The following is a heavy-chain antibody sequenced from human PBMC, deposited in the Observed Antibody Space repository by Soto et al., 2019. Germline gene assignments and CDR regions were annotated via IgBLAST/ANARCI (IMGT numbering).Heavy chain of an antibody. Sequence: SVKVSCKASGDTFSSYTISWVRQAPGQGLEWMGRVIPILGIANYAQKFQGRVTITADKSTSTAYMELSSLRSEDTAVYYCASYYCSGGSCPQGPYGMDVXG. J-gene: IGHJ6*01. CDR3: ASYYCSGGSCPQGPYGMDV. CDR2: VIPILGIA. CDR1: GDTFSSYT. V-gene: IGHV1-69*02. D-gene: IGHD2-15*01.